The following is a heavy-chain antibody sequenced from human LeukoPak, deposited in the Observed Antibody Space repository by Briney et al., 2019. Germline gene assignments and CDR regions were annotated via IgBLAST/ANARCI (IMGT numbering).Heavy chain of an antibody. CDR3: AREGNYYDMDV. V-gene: IGHV3-53*01. Sequence: PGGSPRLSCAASGFTVSSNYMSWVRQAPGKGLEWVSVIFSGGTTYYADSVKGRFTISRDNSKNTLHLQMNSLRAEDTAVYYCAREGNYYDMDVWGQGTTVTVSS. J-gene: IGHJ6*02. CDR2: IFSGGTT. CDR1: GFTVSSNY.